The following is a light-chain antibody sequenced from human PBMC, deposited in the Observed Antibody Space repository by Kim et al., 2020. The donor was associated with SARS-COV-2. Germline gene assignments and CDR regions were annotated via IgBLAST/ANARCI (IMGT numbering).Light chain of an antibody. J-gene: IGLJ1*01. Sequence: SVKLTCTLSSGHSSYAIAWHQQQPEKGPRYLMKLNSDGSHSKGDGIPDRFSGSSSGAERYLTISSLQSEDEADYYCQTWGTDTPYVFGTGTKVTVL. CDR1: SGHSSYA. CDR3: QTWGTDTPYV. V-gene: IGLV4-69*01. CDR2: LNSDGSH.